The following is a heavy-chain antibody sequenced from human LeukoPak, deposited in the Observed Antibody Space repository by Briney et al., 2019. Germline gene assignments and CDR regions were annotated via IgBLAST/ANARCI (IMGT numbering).Heavy chain of an antibody. D-gene: IGHD2-2*03. CDR2: ISAYNGNT. V-gene: IGHV1-18*01. J-gene: IGHJ5*02. CDR3: ARPGYCSTTSCENWFDP. Sequence: ASVKVSCKASGYTFTSSGISWVRQAPGQGLEWMGWISAYNGNTNYAQKFQGRVSMTTDKSTSTAYMELRSLRSDDTAVYYCARPGYCSTTSCENWFDPWGQGTLVTVSS. CDR1: GYTFTSSG.